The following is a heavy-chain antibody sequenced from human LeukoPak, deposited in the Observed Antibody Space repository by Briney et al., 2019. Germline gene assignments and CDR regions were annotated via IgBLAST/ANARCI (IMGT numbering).Heavy chain of an antibody. Sequence: SVKVSCKASGGTFSSYAISWVRQAPGQGLEWMGRIIPILGIANYAQKFQGRVTITADKSTSTAYMELSSLRSEDTAVYYCAREGTSTLFDPWGQGTLVTVSS. V-gene: IGHV1-69*04. J-gene: IGHJ5*02. CDR2: IIPILGIA. D-gene: IGHD3-10*01. CDR1: GGTFSSYA. CDR3: AREGTSTLFDP.